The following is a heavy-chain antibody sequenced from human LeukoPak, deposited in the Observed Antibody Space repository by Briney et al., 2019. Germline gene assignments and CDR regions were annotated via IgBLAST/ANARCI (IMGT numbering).Heavy chain of an antibody. Sequence: PGGSLRLSCAASGFTVSSNYMSWIRQAPGKGLEWVSYISSSGSTIYYADSVKGRFTISRDNAKNSLYLQMNSLRAEDTAVYYCARDGEDSSGTIDYWGQGTLVTVSS. CDR3: ARDGEDSSGTIDY. J-gene: IGHJ4*02. CDR1: GFTVSSNY. D-gene: IGHD3-22*01. V-gene: IGHV3-11*01. CDR2: ISSSGSTI.